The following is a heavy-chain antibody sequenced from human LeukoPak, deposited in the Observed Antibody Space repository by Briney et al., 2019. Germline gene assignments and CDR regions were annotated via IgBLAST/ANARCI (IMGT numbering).Heavy chain of an antibody. CDR1: GGSFSGYY. CDR2: INHSGST. V-gene: IGHV4-34*01. J-gene: IGHJ5*02. D-gene: IGHD3-10*01. CDR3: ARGGVNGSGSSNWFDP. Sequence: SETLTLTCAVYGGSFSGYYWSWIRQPPGKGLEWIGEINHSGSTNYNPSLKSRVTISVDTSKNQFSLKLSSVTAADTAVYYCARGGVNGSGSSNWFDPWGQGTLVTVSS.